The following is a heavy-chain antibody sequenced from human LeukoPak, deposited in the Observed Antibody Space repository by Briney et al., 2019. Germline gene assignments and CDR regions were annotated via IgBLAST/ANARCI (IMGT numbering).Heavy chain of an antibody. V-gene: IGHV1-2*02. Sequence: APVKPSCKASGYTFTAYYIQWVRQSPGQGLEWMGLINPNSGGTNYAQKFQARVTMTRDTSISTAYMELSKLTSDDTAVYYCATVRDDSSGYYTQQIDYWGQGTLVTVSS. CDR3: ATVRDDSSGYYTQQIDY. J-gene: IGHJ4*02. CDR1: GYTFTAYY. CDR2: INPNSGGT. D-gene: IGHD3-22*01.